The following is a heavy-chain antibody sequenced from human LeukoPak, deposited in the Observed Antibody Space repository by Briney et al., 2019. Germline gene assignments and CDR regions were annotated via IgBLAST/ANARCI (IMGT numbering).Heavy chain of an antibody. J-gene: IGHJ4*02. V-gene: IGHV3-9*01. CDR3: AKDGSGEYDY. D-gene: IGHD3-10*01. Sequence: GGSLRLSCAASGFTFSSYAMHWVRQAPGKGLEWVSGISWNSGSIGYADSVKGRFTISRDNAKNSLYLQMNSLRAEDTALYYCAKDGSGEYDYWGQGTLVTVSS. CDR1: GFTFSSYA. CDR2: ISWNSGSI.